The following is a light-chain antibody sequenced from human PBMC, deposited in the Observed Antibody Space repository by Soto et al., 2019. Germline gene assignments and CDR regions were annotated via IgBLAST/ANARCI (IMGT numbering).Light chain of an antibody. V-gene: IGKV3-20*01. CDR1: QSVNSRY. CDR3: QQYGSSPYT. J-gene: IGKJ2*01. Sequence: EIVLTQSPGTLSLSPGERATLSCRASQSVNSRYLAWYQQKPGQPPRLLIYAASNRATGIPDRFSGSGSGTDFTLTIRRLQPEDFALYYCQQYGSSPYTFGQGTKLDIK. CDR2: AAS.